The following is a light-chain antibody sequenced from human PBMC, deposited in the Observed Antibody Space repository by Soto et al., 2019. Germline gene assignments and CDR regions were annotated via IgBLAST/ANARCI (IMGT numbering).Light chain of an antibody. CDR1: SSNVGGYNY. Sequence: QSALTQPRSVSASPGQSVTISCTGTSSNVGGYNYVSWYQQNPGKAPKLMIYDASKRPPGVPDRFSGSKSGNAGSLTISGLQAEDEADYYCCSYAASYTLVFGGGTKLTVL. V-gene: IGLV2-11*01. CDR3: CSYAASYTLV. J-gene: IGLJ2*01. CDR2: DAS.